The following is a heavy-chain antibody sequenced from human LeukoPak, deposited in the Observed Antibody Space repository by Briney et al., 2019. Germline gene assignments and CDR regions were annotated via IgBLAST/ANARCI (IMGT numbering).Heavy chain of an antibody. Sequence: GGSLRLACVVSGFTFSRYVMTWGRQTPAEGVGWVSIISGSDLITYYADSVTVQFPISTDNSKNTVYLQMNILRCDDTAGYYCALCSVGSCYAFGNGGQGNLVTVSS. J-gene: IGHJ4*02. CDR2: ISGSDLIT. D-gene: IGHD2-15*01. CDR1: GFTFSRYV. CDR3: ALCSVGSCYAFGN. V-gene: IGHV3-23*01.